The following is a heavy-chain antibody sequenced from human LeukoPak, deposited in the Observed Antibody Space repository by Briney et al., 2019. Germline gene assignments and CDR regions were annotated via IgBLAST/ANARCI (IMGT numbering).Heavy chain of an antibody. CDR3: ARDTAQSLSLYGVVDF. D-gene: IGHD3-10*01. CDR1: GFSFNNNA. V-gene: IGHV3-30-3*01. Sequence: PGGSLRLSCAASGFSFNNNAMHWVRQAPGKGLEWLAAISYDGSTRKYADSVKGRFTISRDNSKKSLSLQMNSLRGEDTAVYYCARDTAQSLSLYGVVDFWGQGTLVTVSS. J-gene: IGHJ4*02. CDR2: ISYDGSTR.